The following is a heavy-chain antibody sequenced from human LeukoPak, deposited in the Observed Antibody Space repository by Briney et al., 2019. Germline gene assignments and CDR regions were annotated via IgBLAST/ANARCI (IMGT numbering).Heavy chain of an antibody. CDR2: INPNSGGT. Sequence: ASVKVSCKASGYTFTDYFIHCVRQAPGQGLEWMGWINPNSGGTNYAQKFQGRVTMTRDTSISTAYMELSRLRSDDTAVYYCARGSYTIFGVVTHYYYYYMDVWGKGTTVTVSS. V-gene: IGHV1-2*02. J-gene: IGHJ6*03. CDR1: GYTFTDYF. CDR3: ARGSYTIFGVVTHYYYYYMDV. D-gene: IGHD3-3*01.